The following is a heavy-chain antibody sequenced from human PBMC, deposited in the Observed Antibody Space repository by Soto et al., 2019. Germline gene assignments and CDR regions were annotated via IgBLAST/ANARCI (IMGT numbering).Heavy chain of an antibody. CDR1: GFTFSSYG. V-gene: IGHV3-30*18. D-gene: IGHD2-2*01. CDR3: AKREGAPANFDY. Sequence: QVQLVESGGGVVQPGRSLRLSCAASGFTFSSYGMHWVRQAPGKGLEWVAVISYDGSNKYYADSVKGRFTIPRDNSKNTLYLQMNSLRAEDTAVYYCAKREGAPANFDYWGQGTLVTVSS. CDR2: ISYDGSNK. J-gene: IGHJ4*02.